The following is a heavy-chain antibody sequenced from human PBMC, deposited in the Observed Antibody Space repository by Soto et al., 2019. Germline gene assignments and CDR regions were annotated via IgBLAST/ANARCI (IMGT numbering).Heavy chain of an antibody. CDR1: GFTVSSHY. CDR3: ARGYSSSWYVGLGY. Sequence: EVQLVESGGGLIQPGGSLRVSCAASGFTVSSHYMSWVRQAPGKGLEWVSLIYSGGSTSYADSVKGRFTISRDNSKNTLYLQMSSLRAEDTAVYYCARGYSSSWYVGLGYWGQGTLVTVSS. J-gene: IGHJ4*02. CDR2: IYSGGST. V-gene: IGHV3-53*01. D-gene: IGHD6-13*01.